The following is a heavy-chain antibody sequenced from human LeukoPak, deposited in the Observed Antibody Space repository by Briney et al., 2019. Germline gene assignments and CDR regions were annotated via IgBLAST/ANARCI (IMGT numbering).Heavy chain of an antibody. J-gene: IGHJ3*02. CDR1: GGSISSSSYY. CDR3: AKWMRLLWFGDGPDDAFDI. V-gene: IGHV4-39*01. Sequence: SETLSLTCSVSGGSISSSSYYWGWIRQPPGKRLEWIGSIYYSGSTYYNPSLKSRVTISVDTSKNQFSLKLSSVTAADTAVYYCAKWMRLLWFGDGPDDAFDIWGQGTMVTVSS. CDR2: IYYSGST. D-gene: IGHD3-10*01.